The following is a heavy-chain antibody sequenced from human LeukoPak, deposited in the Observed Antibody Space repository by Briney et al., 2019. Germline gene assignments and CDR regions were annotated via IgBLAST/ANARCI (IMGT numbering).Heavy chain of an antibody. CDR2: IWYDGSNK. CDR3: ARDRDCSGGSCNSPLGIKKEYYFDY. D-gene: IGHD2-15*01. Sequence: GGSLRLSCAASGFTFSSYGMHWVRQAPGKGLEWVAVIWYDGSNKYYADSVKGRFTISRDNSKNTLYLQMNSLRAEDTAVYYCARDRDCSGGSCNSPLGIKKEYYFDYWGQGTLVTVSS. V-gene: IGHV3-33*01. CDR1: GFTFSSYG. J-gene: IGHJ4*02.